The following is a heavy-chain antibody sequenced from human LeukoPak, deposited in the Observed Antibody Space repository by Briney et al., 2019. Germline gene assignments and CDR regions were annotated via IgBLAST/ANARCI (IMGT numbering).Heavy chain of an antibody. Sequence: GASVKVSCKASGGAFSSYAISWVRQAPGQGLEWMGRIIPISGTANYAQKFQGRVTITTDESTSTAYMELSSLRSEDTAVYYCARTINFDDLYYFDYWGQGTLVTVSS. CDR1: GGAFSSYA. J-gene: IGHJ4*02. V-gene: IGHV1-69*05. CDR2: IIPISGTA. CDR3: ARTINFDDLYYFDY. D-gene: IGHD3-9*01.